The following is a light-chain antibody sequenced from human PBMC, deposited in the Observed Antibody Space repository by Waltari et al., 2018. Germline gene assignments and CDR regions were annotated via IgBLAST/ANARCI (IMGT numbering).Light chain of an antibody. CDR2: RND. CDR1: GSNVGRNY. J-gene: IGLJ3*02. V-gene: IGLV1-47*01. CDR3: AVWDDSVSGWV. Sequence: QSVVTQPPSASETPGQRVTISCSGSGSNVGRNYVTWYQQVPGTAPKVVIYRNDLRPPGVPDRFSGSKSGTSASLAISGLRSEDEADYYCAVWDDSVSGWVFGGGTKLTVL.